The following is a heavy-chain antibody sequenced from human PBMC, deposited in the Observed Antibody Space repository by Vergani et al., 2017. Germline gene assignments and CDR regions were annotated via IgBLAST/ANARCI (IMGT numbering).Heavy chain of an antibody. D-gene: IGHD6-19*01. CDR3: ARQVAVAGKWWGPYYYYGMDV. CDR1: GYSFTSYW. CDR2: IYPGDSDT. Sequence: EVQLVQSGAEVKKPGESLKISCKASGYSFTSYWIGWVRQMPGKGLEWMGIIYPGDSDTRYSPSFQGHVTISADKSISTAYLQWSSLKASDTAMYYCARQVAVAGKWWGPYYYYGMDVWGQGTTVTVSS. J-gene: IGHJ6*02. V-gene: IGHV5-51*01.